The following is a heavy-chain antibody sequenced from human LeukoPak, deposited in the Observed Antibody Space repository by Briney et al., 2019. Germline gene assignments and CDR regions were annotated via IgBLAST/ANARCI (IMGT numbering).Heavy chain of an antibody. Sequence: SETLSLTCTVSGGSISSYYWSWIRQPAGKGLEWIGRIYTSGSTNYDPSLKSRVTMSVDTSKNQFSLKLSSVTAADTAVYYCARDGFGARYYYGMDVWGQGTTVTVSS. V-gene: IGHV4-4*07. CDR3: ARDGFGARYYYGMDV. CDR2: IYTSGST. CDR1: GGSISSYY. D-gene: IGHD3-10*01. J-gene: IGHJ6*02.